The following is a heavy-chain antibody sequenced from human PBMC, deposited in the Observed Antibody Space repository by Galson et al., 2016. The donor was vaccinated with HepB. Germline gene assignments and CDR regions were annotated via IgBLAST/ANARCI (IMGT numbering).Heavy chain of an antibody. CDR2: IWHDGSNK. J-gene: IGHJ4*02. V-gene: IGHV3-33*01. D-gene: IGHD3-9*01. CDR3: AREPVRLDDLLTGPPKNPDY. CDR1: EFTFSTYG. Sequence: SLRLSCAASEFTFSTYGMHWVRQAPGKGLEWVALIWHDGSNKYYADSVKGRFTISRDNPKNPLYLQMNSLRAEDTAVYYCAREPVRLDDLLTGPPKNPDYWGQGTLVTVSS.